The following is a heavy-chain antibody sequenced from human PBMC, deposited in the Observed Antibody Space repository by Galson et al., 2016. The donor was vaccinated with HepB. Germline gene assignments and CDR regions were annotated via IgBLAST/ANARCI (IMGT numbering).Heavy chain of an antibody. Sequence: SLRISCAASGFTFGNFGMHWVRQSQRKGLDWVAFIRYDGSDVYYADSVKDRFTIPRDNSKNTLDLQMNSLRAEDTAVYYWAREVEYSSSQLDYWGQGNLVTVSS. CDR2: IRYDGSDV. V-gene: IGHV3-30*02. J-gene: IGHJ4*02. CDR1: GFTFGNFG. CDR3: AREVEYSSSQLDY. D-gene: IGHD4-11*01.